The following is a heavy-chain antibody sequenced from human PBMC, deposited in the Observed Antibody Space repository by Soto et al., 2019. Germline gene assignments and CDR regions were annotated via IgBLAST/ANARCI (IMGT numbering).Heavy chain of an antibody. D-gene: IGHD6-13*01. CDR2: FDPEDGET. Sequence: ASVKVSCKVSGYTLTELSMHWVRQAPGKGLEWMGGFDPEDGETIYAQKFQGRVTMTEDTSTDTAYMELSSLRSEDTAVYYCATGIAAACTGGGAYYYYMDVWGKGTKVTV. V-gene: IGHV1-24*01. J-gene: IGHJ6*03. CDR1: GYTLTELS. CDR3: ATGIAAACTGGGAYYYYMDV.